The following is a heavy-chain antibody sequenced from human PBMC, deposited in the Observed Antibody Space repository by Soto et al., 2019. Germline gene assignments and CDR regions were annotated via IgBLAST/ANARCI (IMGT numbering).Heavy chain of an antibody. CDR3: IRYGDYLYALDV. Sequence: EVQLVESGGGLVQPGGSLKLSCAASGFTFSDSAMHWVRQASGKGLEWVGRIRSKANSYATAYAASVKGRFTISRDDSKNTAYLQMHSLKSEDTAVYYCIRYGDYLYALDVWGQGTTVTVSS. J-gene: IGHJ6*02. V-gene: IGHV3-73*01. CDR2: IRSKANSYAT. D-gene: IGHD4-17*01. CDR1: GFTFSDSA.